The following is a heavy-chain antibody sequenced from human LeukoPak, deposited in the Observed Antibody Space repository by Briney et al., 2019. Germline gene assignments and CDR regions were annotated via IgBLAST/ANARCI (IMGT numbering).Heavy chain of an antibody. CDR1: GGSISTYY. CDR2: IYYSVNT. V-gene: IGHV4-59*01. D-gene: IGHD6-13*01. Sequence: PSETLSLTCTISGGSISTYYWSWIRQPPGKGLEWIGYIYYSVNTNYNPSLKSRVTISVDTSKNQFSLKLRAVTSVCTAVYVCGGDSQHRRPFDYWHHGTLVSVSS. CDR3: GGDSQHRRPFDY. J-gene: IGHJ4*01.